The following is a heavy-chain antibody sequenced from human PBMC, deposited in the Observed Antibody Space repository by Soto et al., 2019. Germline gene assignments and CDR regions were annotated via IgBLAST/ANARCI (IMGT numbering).Heavy chain of an antibody. D-gene: IGHD3-10*01. Sequence: EVQLLESGGGLVQPGGSLRLSCAASGFTFSNYGMNWVRHAPGKGLEWVSGISGSADNTFYADSVKGRFTISRDNSKSTLYLQMNSLRAEDTALYYCAKDSDTKRGPDYWGQGTLVTVSS. V-gene: IGHV3-23*01. J-gene: IGHJ4*02. CDR1: GFTFSNYG. CDR2: ISGSADNT. CDR3: AKDSDTKRGPDY.